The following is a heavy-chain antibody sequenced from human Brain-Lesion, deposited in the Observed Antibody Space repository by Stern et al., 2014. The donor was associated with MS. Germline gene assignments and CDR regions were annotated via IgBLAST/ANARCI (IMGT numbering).Heavy chain of an antibody. D-gene: IGHD5-18*01. V-gene: IGHV1-2*06. Sequence: QVQLQESGAEVKKPGASVTVSCTPSGYTVSGHYIDWVRQAPGQGPEWMGLINPNTGATIYAQNFRGRVTLTRDTSTTTVYLDLNRLRSDDTAVYYCARRKVNTMTLDYWGQGTLVTVSS. CDR1: GYTVSGHY. CDR3: ARRKVNTMTLDY. CDR2: INPNTGAT. J-gene: IGHJ4*02.